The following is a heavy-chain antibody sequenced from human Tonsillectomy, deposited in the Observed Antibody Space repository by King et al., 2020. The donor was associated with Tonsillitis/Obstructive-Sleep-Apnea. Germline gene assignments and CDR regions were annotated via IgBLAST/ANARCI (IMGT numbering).Heavy chain of an antibody. CDR2: TRNKGNSYTT. Sequence: VQLVESGGGLVQPGGSLRLSCAASGFTFSDHYMDWVRQAPGKGLEWVGRTRNKGNSYTTEYAASVKGRFTISRDDSKNSLYLQMNSLKTEDTAVYYCARVVSEASGWYHFDCWGQGTLVTVSS. CDR1: GFTFSDHY. D-gene: IGHD6-19*01. J-gene: IGHJ4*02. CDR3: ARVVSEASGWYHFDC. V-gene: IGHV3-72*01.